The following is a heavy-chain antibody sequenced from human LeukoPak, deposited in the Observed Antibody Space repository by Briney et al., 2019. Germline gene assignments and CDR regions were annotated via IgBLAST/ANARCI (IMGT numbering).Heavy chain of an antibody. Sequence: ASVKVSCKASGHTFTSYYMHWVRQAPGQGLEWMGIINPSGGSTSYAQKFQGRVTMTRDTSTSTVYMELSSLRSGGTAVYYCARSTIFGVVITYFDYWGQGTLVTVSS. CDR1: GHTFTSYY. V-gene: IGHV1-46*01. CDR2: INPSGGST. J-gene: IGHJ4*02. D-gene: IGHD3-3*01. CDR3: ARSTIFGVVITYFDY.